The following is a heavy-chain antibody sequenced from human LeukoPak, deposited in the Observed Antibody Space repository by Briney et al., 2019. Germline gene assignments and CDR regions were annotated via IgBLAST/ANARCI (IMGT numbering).Heavy chain of an antibody. CDR2: IIPIFGTA. J-gene: IGHJ3*02. V-gene: IGHV1-69*01. CDR3: ARRRRYPGPPEREDAFDI. CDR1: GGTFSSYA. D-gene: IGHD1-1*01. Sequence: SVKVSCKASGGTFSSYAISWVRQAPGQGLEWMGGIIPIFGTANYAQKFQGRVTITADESTSTAYMELSSLRSEDTAVYYCARRRRYPGPPEREDAFDIWGQGTMVTVSS.